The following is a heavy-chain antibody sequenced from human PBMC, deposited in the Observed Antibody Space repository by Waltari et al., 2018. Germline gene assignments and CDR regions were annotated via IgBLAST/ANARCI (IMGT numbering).Heavy chain of an antibody. CDR1: GYSISSGYY. D-gene: IGHD1-7*01. CDR3: ARAGRNWYFPKACYFDY. J-gene: IGHJ4*02. Sequence: QVQLQESGPGLVKPSETLSLTCTVSGYSISSGYYWGWIRQPPGKGLEWIGSIYHSGSTYYNPSLKSRVTISVDTSKNQFSLKLSSVTAADTAVYYCARAGRNWYFPKACYFDYWGQGTLVTVSS. V-gene: IGHV4-38-2*02. CDR2: IYHSGST.